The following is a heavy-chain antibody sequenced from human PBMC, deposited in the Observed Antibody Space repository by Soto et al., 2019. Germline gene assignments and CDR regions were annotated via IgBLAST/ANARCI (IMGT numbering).Heavy chain of an antibody. Sequence: ASVKVSCKASGYTFTTYAMHWVRQAPGQRLEWMGWINAGNGNTKYSQKFQGRVTITRDTSASTAYMELSSLRSEDTAVYYCAKSATVPAAIAYWGQGTLVTVSS. V-gene: IGHV1-3*01. J-gene: IGHJ4*02. D-gene: IGHD2-2*02. CDR1: GYTFTTYA. CDR3: AKSATVPAAIAY. CDR2: INAGNGNT.